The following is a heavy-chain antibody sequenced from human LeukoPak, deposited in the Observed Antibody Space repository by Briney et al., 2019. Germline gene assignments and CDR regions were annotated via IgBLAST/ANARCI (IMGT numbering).Heavy chain of an antibody. D-gene: IGHD6-19*01. V-gene: IGHV3-9*03. CDR3: AKDLYSSGWYGAFDI. CDR1: GFTFDDYA. Sequence: GGSLRLSCAASGFTFDDYAMHWVRQAPGKGLEWVSGISWNSGSIGYADSVKGRFTISRDNAKNSLYLQMNSLRAEDMALYYCAKDLYSSGWYGAFDIWGQGTMVTVSS. CDR2: ISWNSGSI. J-gene: IGHJ3*02.